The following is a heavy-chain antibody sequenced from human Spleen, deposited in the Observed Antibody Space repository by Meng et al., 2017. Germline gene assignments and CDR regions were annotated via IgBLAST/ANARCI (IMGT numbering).Heavy chain of an antibody. V-gene: IGHV4-34*01. CDR2: INHSGST. CDR1: GGSFGDYY. D-gene: IGHD4-11*01. CDR3: ARGPTTMAHDFDY. J-gene: IGHJ4*02. Sequence: QVRLHHWGAGLLYPSVTLSTTGFVAGGSFGDYYWTWIRQPPGKGLDWIGEINHSGSTNYNPSLQSRATISVDTSQNNLSLKLSSVTAADSAVYYCARGPTTMAHDFDYWGQGTLVTVSS.